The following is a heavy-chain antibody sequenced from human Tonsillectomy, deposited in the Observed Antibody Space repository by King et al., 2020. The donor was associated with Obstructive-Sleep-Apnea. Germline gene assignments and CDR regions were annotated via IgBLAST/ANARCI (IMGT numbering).Heavy chain of an antibody. CDR1: GFTFSSYN. CDR3: ARELDYGGNSLFDY. V-gene: IGHV3-21*01. J-gene: IGHJ4*02. D-gene: IGHD4-23*01. Sequence: VQLVESGGGLVKPGGSLRLSCAASGFTFSSYNMNWVRQAPGKGLEWVSSTSSSSRYIYYADSVKGRFTISRDNAKNSLYLQMNSLRAEDTAVYYCARELDYGGNSLFDYWGQGTLVTVSS. CDR2: TSSSSRYI.